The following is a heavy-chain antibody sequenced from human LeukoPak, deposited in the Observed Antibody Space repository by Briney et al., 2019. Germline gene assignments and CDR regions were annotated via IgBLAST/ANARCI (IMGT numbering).Heavy chain of an antibody. Sequence: ASVKVSCKASGYTFTSYDINWVRQATGQGLEWMGWMNPNSGNTGYAQKFQGRVTITRNTSISTAYMELSSLRSDDTAVYYCARPMVRGVLHAFDIWGQGTMVTVSS. D-gene: IGHD3-10*01. CDR3: ARPMVRGVLHAFDI. J-gene: IGHJ3*02. V-gene: IGHV1-8*01. CDR2: MNPNSGNT. CDR1: GYTFTSYD.